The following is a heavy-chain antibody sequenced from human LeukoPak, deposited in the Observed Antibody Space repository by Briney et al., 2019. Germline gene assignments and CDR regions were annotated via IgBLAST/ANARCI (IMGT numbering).Heavy chain of an antibody. J-gene: IGHJ4*02. D-gene: IGHD5-12*01. Sequence: GESLKISCQGSGYSFSRYWIGWVRQMPGKGLEWMGIIYPGDSDTRYSPSFQGQVTISADKSISTAYQQWNSLKASDTAMYYCARQVGYSGTYFFDYWGQGTLITVSS. CDR2: IYPGDSDT. V-gene: IGHV5-51*01. CDR3: ARQVGYSGTYFFDY. CDR1: GYSFSRYW.